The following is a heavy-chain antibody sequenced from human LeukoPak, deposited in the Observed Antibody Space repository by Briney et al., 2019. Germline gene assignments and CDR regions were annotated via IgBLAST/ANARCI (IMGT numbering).Heavy chain of an antibody. V-gene: IGHV3-7*01. Sequence: GGSLRLSCAASGFTFSNYWMSWVRQAPGKGLEWVANIKQDGSEENYLDSVKGRFTISRDNTKNSLFLQMNSLRAEDTAVYYCARLYDWKDDAFDIWGQGTVVTVSS. D-gene: IGHD1-1*01. CDR3: ARLYDWKDDAFDI. CDR1: GFTFSNYW. J-gene: IGHJ3*02. CDR2: IKQDGSEE.